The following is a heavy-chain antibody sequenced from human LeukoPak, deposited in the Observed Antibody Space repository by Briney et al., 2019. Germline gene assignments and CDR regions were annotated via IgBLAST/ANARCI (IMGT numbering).Heavy chain of an antibody. D-gene: IGHD3-10*01. CDR3: ARAQPFGGC. Sequence: GGSLRLSCAASGFTFDNYWMTWVRQAPGKGLEWVANIRQDGSEKYYVDSVKGRFTISRDNTQNSLYPQMNSLRAEDTAVYYCARAQPFGGCWGQGTLVTVSS. CDR1: GFTFDNYW. V-gene: IGHV3-7*01. CDR2: IRQDGSEK. J-gene: IGHJ4*02.